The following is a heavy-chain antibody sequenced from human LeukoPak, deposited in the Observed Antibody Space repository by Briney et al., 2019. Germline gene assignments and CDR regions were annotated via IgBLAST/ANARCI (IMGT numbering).Heavy chain of an antibody. CDR1: GGSISSYY. Sequence: NSSETLSLTCTVSGGSISSYYWSWIRQPPGKGLEWIGYIYYSGSTNYNPSLKSRVTISVDTSKNQFSLKLSSVTAADTAVYYCARERILRYFDSWGQGTLVTVSS. J-gene: IGHJ4*02. CDR3: ARERILRYFDS. V-gene: IGHV4-59*01. CDR2: IYYSGST. D-gene: IGHD3-9*01.